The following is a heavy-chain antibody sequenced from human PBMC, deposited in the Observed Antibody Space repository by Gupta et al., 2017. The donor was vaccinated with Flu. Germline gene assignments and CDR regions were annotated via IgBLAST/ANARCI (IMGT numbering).Heavy chain of an antibody. CDR1: GAPSSSYP. CDR2: ISPIFGTA. D-gene: IGHD6-13*01. CDR3: ARHPGGYSRSLDY. J-gene: IGHJ4*02. V-gene: IGHV1-69*06. Sequence: VHLVQSGAEVKTPGSSVQVSSKASGAPSSSYPLRWVRQAPGRGLEWMGGISPIFGTANYAQKFQGRVTITADKSTSTAYVELSSLSSEDTAVYYCARHPGGYSRSLDYWGQGTLVTVSS.